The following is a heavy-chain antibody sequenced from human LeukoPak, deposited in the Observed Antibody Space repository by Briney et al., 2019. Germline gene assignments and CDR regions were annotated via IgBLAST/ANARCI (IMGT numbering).Heavy chain of an antibody. CDR1: GYTFTSYG. D-gene: IGHD2-2*01. V-gene: IGHV1-18*01. CDR3: ARCGVVPAATLIYNWFDP. J-gene: IGHJ5*02. Sequence: WASVKVSCKASGYTFTSYGISWVRQAPGQGLEWMGWISAYNGNTNYAQKLQGRVTMTTDTSTSTAYMELRSLRSDDTAVYYCARCGVVPAATLIYNWFDPWGQGTLVTVSS. CDR2: ISAYNGNT.